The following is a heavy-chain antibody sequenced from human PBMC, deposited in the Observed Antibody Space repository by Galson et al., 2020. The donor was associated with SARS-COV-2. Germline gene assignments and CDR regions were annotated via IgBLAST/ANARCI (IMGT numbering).Heavy chain of an antibody. D-gene: IGHD3-10*01. CDR1: SGSIGQNW. Sequence: ASETLSLTCVVSSGSIGQNWWTWVRRPPGKGLEWIGDILHTGSFNYNPSLKSRLSISVDNSNNRFSLVLTSVTAADTAVYYCARRGDGFTGLPLDYWGQGTLVTVSS. CDR2: ILHTGSF. CDR3: ARRGDGFTGLPLDY. V-gene: IGHV4-4*02. J-gene: IGHJ4*02.